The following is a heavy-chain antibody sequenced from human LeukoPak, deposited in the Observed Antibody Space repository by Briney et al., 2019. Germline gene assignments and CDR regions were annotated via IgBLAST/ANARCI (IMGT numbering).Heavy chain of an antibody. CDR2: INPNSGGT. CDR3: ARGNDYGDYFDY. Sequence: ASVKVSCKASGYTFTGYYMHWVRQAPGQGLEWMGWINPNSGGTNYAQKFQGRVTMTRDTSISTAYMELSGLRSDDTAVYYCARGNDYGDYFDYWGEGTLVTVSS. J-gene: IGHJ4*02. CDR1: GYTFTGYY. V-gene: IGHV1-2*02. D-gene: IGHD4-17*01.